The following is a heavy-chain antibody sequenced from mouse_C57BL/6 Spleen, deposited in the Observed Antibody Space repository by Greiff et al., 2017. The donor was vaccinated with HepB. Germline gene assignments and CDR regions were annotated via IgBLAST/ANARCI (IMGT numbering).Heavy chain of an antibody. CDR2: INPGSGGT. V-gene: IGHV1-54*01. CDR3: ARPTYEEYAMDY. Sequence: VQLQQSGAELVRPGTSVKVSCKASGYAFTNYLIEWVKQRPGQGLEWIGVINPGSGGTNYNEKFKGKATLTADKSSSTAYMQLSSLTSEDSAVYFCARPTYEEYAMDYWGQGTSVTVSS. CDR1: GYAFTNYL. J-gene: IGHJ4*01. D-gene: IGHD2-3*01.